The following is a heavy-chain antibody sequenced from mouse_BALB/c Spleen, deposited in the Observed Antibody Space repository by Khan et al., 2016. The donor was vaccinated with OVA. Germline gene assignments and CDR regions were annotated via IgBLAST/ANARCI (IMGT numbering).Heavy chain of an antibody. CDR1: GFTFSDYY. V-gene: IGHV5-4*02. D-gene: IGHD2-13*01. CDR2: ISDINSYI. CDR3: IRGYYGDPFAY. J-gene: IGHJ3*01. Sequence: EVELVVSGGGLMKPGGSLKLSCAASGFTFSDYYMYWVRQTPEKRLEWVATISDINSYIYYPDNVKGRFTISRDNAKNTLYLQMNSLKSEDTAMYYCIRGYYGDPFAYWGQGTLVTVSA.